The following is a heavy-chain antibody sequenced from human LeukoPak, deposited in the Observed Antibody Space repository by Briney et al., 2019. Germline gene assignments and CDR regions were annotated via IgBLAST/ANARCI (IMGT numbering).Heavy chain of an antibody. CDR3: ARDRAVAGLQASSDY. V-gene: IGHV1-18*01. CDR2: ISAYNGNT. J-gene: IGHJ4*02. Sequence: GASVKVSCKASGYTFTSYVISWVRQAPGQGLEWMGWISAYNGNTNYAQKLQGRVTMTTDTSTSTAYMELRSLRSDDTAVYYCARDRAVAGLQASSDYWGQGTLVTVSS. D-gene: IGHD6-19*01. CDR1: GYTFTSYV.